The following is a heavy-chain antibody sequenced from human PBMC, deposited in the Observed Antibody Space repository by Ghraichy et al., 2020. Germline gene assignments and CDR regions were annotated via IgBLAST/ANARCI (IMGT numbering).Heavy chain of an antibody. CDR3: ASHRVYGLLTPYYFDY. CDR1: GFTFSSYA. D-gene: IGHD3-9*01. CDR2: ISGSGGST. V-gene: IGHV3-23*01. J-gene: IGHJ4*02. Sequence: LSLTCAASGFTFSSYAMSWVRQAPGKGLEWVSAISGSGGSTYYADSVKGRFTISRDNSKNTLYLQMNSLRAEDTAIYYCASHRVYGLLTPYYFDYWGQGTLVIVSS.